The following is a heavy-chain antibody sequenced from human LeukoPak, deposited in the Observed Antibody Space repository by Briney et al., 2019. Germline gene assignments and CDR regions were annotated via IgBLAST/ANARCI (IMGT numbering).Heavy chain of an antibody. CDR2: ISSSGSTI. CDR1: GFTFSDYY. J-gene: IGHJ5*02. V-gene: IGHV3-11*04. CDR3: ARAGYSSSWYRGHWFDP. D-gene: IGHD6-13*01. Sequence: GGSLRLSCAASGFTFSDYYMSWIRQAPGKGLEWVSYISSSGSTIYYADSVKGRFTISRDNSKNTLYLQMNSLRAEDTAVYYCARAGYSSSWYRGHWFDPWGQGTLVTVSS.